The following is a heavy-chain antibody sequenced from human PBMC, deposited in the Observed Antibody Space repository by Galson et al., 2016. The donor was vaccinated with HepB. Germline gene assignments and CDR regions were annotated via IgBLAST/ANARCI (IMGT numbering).Heavy chain of an antibody. CDR3: ARDSPLTYYADTTFSHNSNYYGADV. CDR2: VIPSFGTP. V-gene: IGHV1-69*13. Sequence: SVKVSCKASGGTIDNFSFSWVRQAPGQGLEWMGGVIPSFGTPTYAQKFQGRVTFTADVSTRTAFMELSSLTFEDTAVYYCARDSPLTYYADTTFSHNSNYYGADVGGQGTSVTVSS. D-gene: IGHD2/OR15-2a*01. CDR1: GGTIDNFS. J-gene: IGHJ6*02.